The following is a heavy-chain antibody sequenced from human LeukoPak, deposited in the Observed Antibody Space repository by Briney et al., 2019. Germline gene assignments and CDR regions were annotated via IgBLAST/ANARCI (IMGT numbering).Heavy chain of an antibody. D-gene: IGHD6-19*01. Sequence: SETLSLTCTVSGGSISSYYWSWIRQPPGKGLEWIGYIYYSGSTNYNPSLKSRVTISVDTSKNQFSLKLSSVTAADTAVYYCAGDSKEWQWLGENAFDIWGQGTMVTVSS. J-gene: IGHJ3*02. V-gene: IGHV4-59*01. CDR2: IYYSGST. CDR3: AGDSKEWQWLGENAFDI. CDR1: GGSISSYY.